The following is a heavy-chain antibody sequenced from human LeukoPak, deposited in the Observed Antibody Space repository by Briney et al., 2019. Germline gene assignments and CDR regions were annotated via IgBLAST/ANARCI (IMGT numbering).Heavy chain of an antibody. CDR2: IYYSGST. CDR3: ARHPPKSFFDY. CDR1: GGSISNYY. V-gene: IGHV4-59*08. J-gene: IGHJ4*02. D-gene: IGHD1-26*01. Sequence: PSETLSLTCTVSGGSISNYYWSWIRQPPGKGLEWIAYIYYSGSTNYNPSLKSRVIISIDTSKNQFSLNLNSVTAADTAVYYCARHPPKSFFDYWGQGTLVTVSS.